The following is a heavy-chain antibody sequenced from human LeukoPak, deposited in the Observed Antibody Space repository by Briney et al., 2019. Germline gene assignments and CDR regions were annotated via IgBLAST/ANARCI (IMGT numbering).Heavy chain of an antibody. CDR2: ISSSSSYI. CDR3: ARCECSSTSCPTGY. CDR1: GFTFSSYS. V-gene: IGHV3-21*01. Sequence: GGSLRLSCAASGFTFSSYSMNWVRQAPGKGLEWVSSISSSSSYIYYADSVKGRFTISRDNAKNSLYLQMNSLRAEYTAVYYCARCECSSTSCPTGYWGQGTLVTVSS. J-gene: IGHJ4*02. D-gene: IGHD2-2*01.